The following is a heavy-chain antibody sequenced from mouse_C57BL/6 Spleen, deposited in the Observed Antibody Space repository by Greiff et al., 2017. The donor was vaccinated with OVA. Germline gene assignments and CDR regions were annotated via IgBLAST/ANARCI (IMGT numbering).Heavy chain of an antibody. D-gene: IGHD1-1*01. CDR1: GFTFSSYT. CDR3: ARPYGSSYVWYFDV. CDR2: ISGGGGNT. J-gene: IGHJ1*03. V-gene: IGHV5-9*01. Sequence: EVMLVESGGGLVKPGGSLKLSCAASGFTFSSYTMSWVRQTPEKRLEWVATISGGGGNTYYPDNAKNTLYLQMSSLRSEDTALYYCARPYGSSYVWYFDVWGTGTTVTVSS.